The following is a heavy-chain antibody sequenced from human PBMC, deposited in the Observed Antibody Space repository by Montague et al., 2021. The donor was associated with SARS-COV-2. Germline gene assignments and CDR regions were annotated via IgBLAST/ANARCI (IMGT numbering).Heavy chain of an antibody. CDR1: GGSISSNNYY. D-gene: IGHD5-12*01. CDR3: ARRGRKLLPVATTIGGFDI. V-gene: IGHV4-39*02. CDR2: IYDSGST. J-gene: IGHJ3*02. Sequence: SETLSLTCTVSGGSISSNNYYWDWIRQPPGKGLKWVGSIYDSGSTXYNPSLKSRVTISVDTSKNHFSLKLNSVTAADTAVYYCARRGRKLLPVATTIGGFDIWGQRTMVTVSS.